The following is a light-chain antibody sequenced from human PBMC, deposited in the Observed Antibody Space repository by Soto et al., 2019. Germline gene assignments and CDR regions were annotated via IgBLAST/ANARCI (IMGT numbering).Light chain of an antibody. V-gene: IGKV1-5*01. CDR1: QDINNF. CDR2: DAS. CDR3: QLHDDFSHAT. J-gene: IGKJ2*01. Sequence: DIQMTQSPSTLSASVGNRVTISCRASQDINNFLAWYQHKPGKAPKLLIYDASTLQTGVPSRFRGSGFGTEFTLTISGLQPDDFATYFCQLHDDFSHATFGQGTKVEIK.